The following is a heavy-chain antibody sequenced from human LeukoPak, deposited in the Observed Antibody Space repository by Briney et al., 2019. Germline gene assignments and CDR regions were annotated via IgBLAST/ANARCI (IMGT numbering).Heavy chain of an antibody. CDR3: ASFRVDSGYDPRFDY. CDR1: GGSISSNSYY. J-gene: IGHJ4*02. CDR2: IYYSGST. V-gene: IGHV4-39*01. Sequence: SETLSLTCTVSGGSISSNSYYWGWIRQPPEKGLEWIVSIYYSGSTYYNPSLKSRVTISVDTSKNQFSLKLSSVTAADTAVYYCASFRVDSGYDPRFDYWGQGTLVTVSS. D-gene: IGHD5-12*01.